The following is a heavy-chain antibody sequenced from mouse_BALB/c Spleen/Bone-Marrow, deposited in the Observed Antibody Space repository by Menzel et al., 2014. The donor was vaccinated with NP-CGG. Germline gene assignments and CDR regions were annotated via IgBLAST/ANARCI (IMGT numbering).Heavy chain of an antibody. D-gene: IGHD2-4*01. CDR1: GFSLTSYD. CDR2: IWSGGST. V-gene: IGHV2-4-1*01. CDR3: ARNEDYDGYYYAMDY. J-gene: IGHJ4*01. Sequence: VNLVESGPGLVQPSQSLSITCTVSGFSLTSYDVHWVRQSPGKGLEWLGVIWSGGSTDYNAAFISRLSISKDNSKSQVFFKMNSLQADDTAIYYCARNEDYDGYYYAMDYWGQGTSVTVSS.